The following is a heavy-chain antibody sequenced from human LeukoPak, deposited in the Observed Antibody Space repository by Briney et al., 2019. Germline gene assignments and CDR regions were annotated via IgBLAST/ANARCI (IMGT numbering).Heavy chain of an antibody. V-gene: IGHV3-48*01. D-gene: IGHD6-13*01. CDR1: GFTFSSYS. Sequence: GSLRLSCAASGFTFSSYSMNWVRQAPGKGLEWVSYISSSSSTIYYADSVKGRFTISRDNAKNSLYLQMNSLRAEDTAVYYCAGDAGGSSWYYFDYWGQGTLVTVSS. CDR3: AGDAGGSSWYYFDY. CDR2: ISSSSSTI. J-gene: IGHJ4*02.